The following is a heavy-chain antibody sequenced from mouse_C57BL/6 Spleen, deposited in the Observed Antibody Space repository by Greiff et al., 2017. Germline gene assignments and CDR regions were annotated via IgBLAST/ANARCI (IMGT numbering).Heavy chain of an antibody. V-gene: IGHV1-52*01. CDR3: ARRGGMYYFDY. CDR1: GYTFTSYW. Sequence: QVQLQQPGAELVRPGSSVKLSCKASGYTFTSYWMHWVKQRPIQGLEWIGNIDPSDSETHYNQKFKDKATLTVDKSSSTAYMPLSSLTSEDSAVYYWARRGGMYYFDYWGQGTTLTVSS. CDR2: IDPSDSET. D-gene: IGHD2-10*02. J-gene: IGHJ2*01.